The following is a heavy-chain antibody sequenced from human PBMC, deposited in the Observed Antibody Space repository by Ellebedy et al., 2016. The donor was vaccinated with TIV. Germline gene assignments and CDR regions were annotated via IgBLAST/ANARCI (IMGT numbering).Heavy chain of an antibody. Sequence: SETLSLTXTVSGGSISSYYWSWIRQPPGKGLEWIGYIYYSGSTNYNPSLKSRVTISVDTSKNQFSLKLSSVTAADTAVYYCARTAYYFDYWGQGTLVTVSS. J-gene: IGHJ4*02. CDR1: GGSISSYY. CDR3: ARTAYYFDY. V-gene: IGHV4-59*13. CDR2: IYYSGST.